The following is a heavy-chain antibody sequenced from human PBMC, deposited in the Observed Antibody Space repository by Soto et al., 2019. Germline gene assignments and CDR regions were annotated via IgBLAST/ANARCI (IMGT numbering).Heavy chain of an antibody. CDR2: VFHTGTT. Sequence: QVQLQESGPGLVKPSGTLSLTCAVSGDSVSSPYYWCWVRQPPGKGLEWIGEVFHTGTTSYNPSLRSRVNISMDKSNKQFSLDLNSVTAADTAVYYCARSAGWYAVHSWGPGTLVIVSS. CDR1: GDSVSSPYY. V-gene: IGHV4-4*02. CDR3: ARSAGWYAVHS. J-gene: IGHJ4*02. D-gene: IGHD6-19*01.